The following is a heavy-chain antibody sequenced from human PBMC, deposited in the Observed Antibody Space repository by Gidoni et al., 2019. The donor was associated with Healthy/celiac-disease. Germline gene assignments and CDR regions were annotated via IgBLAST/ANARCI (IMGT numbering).Heavy chain of an antibody. V-gene: IGHV1-3*05. J-gene: IGHJ4*02. Sequence: QVQLVQSGAEEKKPGASVKVSCKASGYTFTSYAMHWVRQAPGQRLEWMGWINAGNGNTKYSQKFQVRVTITRDTSASTAYMELSSLRSEDTSVYYCARVKVGSGCYDYWGQGTLVTVSS. CDR3: ARVKVGSGCYDY. D-gene: IGHD6-19*01. CDR2: INAGNGNT. CDR1: GYTFTSYA.